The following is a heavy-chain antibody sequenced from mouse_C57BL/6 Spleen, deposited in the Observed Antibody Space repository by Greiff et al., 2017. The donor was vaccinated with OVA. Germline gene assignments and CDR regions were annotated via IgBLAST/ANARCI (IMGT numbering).Heavy chain of an antibody. D-gene: IGHD1-1*01. Sequence: VKLMESGEGLVKPGGSLKLSCAASGFTFSSSAMSWVRQTPEKRLQCVAYISSVVDYFYSADPVKVSFPISRDNARNTLYLQMSGLKSEDTAMYYCKRDQDYGGFDYWGQGTTLTVSS. CDR3: KRDQDYGGFDY. V-gene: IGHV5-9-1*02. CDR1: GFTFSSSA. CDR2: ISSVVDYF. J-gene: IGHJ2*01.